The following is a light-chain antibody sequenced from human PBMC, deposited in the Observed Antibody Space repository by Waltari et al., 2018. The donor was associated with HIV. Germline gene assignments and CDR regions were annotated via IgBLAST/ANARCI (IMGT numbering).Light chain of an antibody. CDR3: CSYAGTSILV. V-gene: IGLV2-23*02. J-gene: IGLJ3*02. Sequence: QSALTQPASVSGSPGQSITISCTGTSSDVGSYNLVSWYQQHPGKAPKLMIYEVTKRPSGVPNRFSGSKSGNTASLTISGLQAEDEGDYHCCSYAGTSILVFGGGTKLTVL. CDR1: SSDVGSYNL. CDR2: EVT.